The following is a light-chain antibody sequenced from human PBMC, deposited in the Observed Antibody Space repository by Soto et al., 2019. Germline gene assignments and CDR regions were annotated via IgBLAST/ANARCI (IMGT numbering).Light chain of an antibody. Sequence: EIVLTQSPATLSLSPGERATLSCGASQTISGSYLARYQQKPGLAPRLLIYDASSRATGIPDRFSGSGSGTDFTLTISRLEREDVAVYYCQQYDTSPTFGQGTKLEIK. J-gene: IGKJ2*01. CDR2: DAS. CDR3: QQYDTSPT. V-gene: IGKV3D-20*01. CDR1: QTISGSY.